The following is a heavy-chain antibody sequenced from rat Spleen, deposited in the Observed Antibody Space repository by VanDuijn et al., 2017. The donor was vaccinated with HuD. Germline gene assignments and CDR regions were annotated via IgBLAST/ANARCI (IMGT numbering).Heavy chain of an antibody. CDR2: ISSDGRRN. V-gene: IGHV5-29*01. CDR3: ARHELY. D-gene: IGHD5-1*01. CDR1: GFTFSDYY. J-gene: IGHJ2*01. Sequence: EVQLVESDGGLVQPGRSLKLSCAASGFTFSDYYMAWVRQAPTKGLEWVATISSDGRRNYYRDSVKGRFTISRDNAKSSLYLQMDSLRSEDTATYYCARHELYWGQGVMVTVSS.